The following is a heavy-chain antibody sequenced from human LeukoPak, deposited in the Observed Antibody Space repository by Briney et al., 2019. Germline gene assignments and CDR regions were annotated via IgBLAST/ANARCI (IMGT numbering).Heavy chain of an antibody. Sequence: ASVKVSCKASGGTFSSYAISWVRQAPGQGLEWMGGIIPIFGTANYAQKFQGRVTITADESTSTAYMELSSLRSEDTAVYYCARDLGEWLVIGAFDIWGQGTMVTVSS. V-gene: IGHV1-69*01. CDR2: IIPIFGTA. D-gene: IGHD6-19*01. CDR1: GGTFSSYA. J-gene: IGHJ3*02. CDR3: ARDLGEWLVIGAFDI.